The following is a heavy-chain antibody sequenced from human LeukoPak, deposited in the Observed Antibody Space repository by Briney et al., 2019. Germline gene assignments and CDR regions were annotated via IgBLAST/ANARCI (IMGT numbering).Heavy chain of an antibody. D-gene: IGHD3-16*01. CDR1: GGSISSSSYY. Sequence: PSETLSLTCTVSGGSISSSSYYWGWLRQPPGKGLEWIGSIYYSGSTYYNPSLKSRVTISVDTSKNQFSLKLSSVTAADTAVYYCARDSMITFGGTHYMDVWGKGTTVTVSS. J-gene: IGHJ6*03. CDR2: IYYSGST. V-gene: IGHV4-39*07. CDR3: ARDSMITFGGTHYMDV.